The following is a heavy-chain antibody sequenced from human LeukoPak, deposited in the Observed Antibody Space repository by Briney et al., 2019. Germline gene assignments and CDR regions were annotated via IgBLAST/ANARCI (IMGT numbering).Heavy chain of an antibody. V-gene: IGHV3-21*01. CDR2: ISSSSSYT. CDR3: VGTVTTVVDN. Sequence: GSLRLSCVVSGFTFSSYSMNWVRQAPGKGLEWVSSISSSSSYTYYADSVKGRFTISRDNAKNSLYLQMISLRAEDTAVCCCVGTVTTVVDNWGKGTTVTVSS. J-gene: IGHJ6*04. D-gene: IGHD4-11*01. CDR1: GFTFSSYS.